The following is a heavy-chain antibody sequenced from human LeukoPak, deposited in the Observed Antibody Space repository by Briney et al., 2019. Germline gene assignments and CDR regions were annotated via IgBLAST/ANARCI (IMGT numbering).Heavy chain of an antibody. D-gene: IGHD3/OR15-3a*01. CDR2: INHSGST. J-gene: IGHJ4*02. V-gene: IGHV4-34*01. CDR1: SESFIGYY. Sequence: SETLSLTCAVYSESFIGYYWSWIRQPPGKGLEWIGEINHSGSTNYNPSLKSRVTISIDTSKNQFSLKLTSVTAADTAVYYCTIHPDLDSPRRKYHFDYWGQGTLVTVSS. CDR3: TIHPDLDSPRRKYHFDY.